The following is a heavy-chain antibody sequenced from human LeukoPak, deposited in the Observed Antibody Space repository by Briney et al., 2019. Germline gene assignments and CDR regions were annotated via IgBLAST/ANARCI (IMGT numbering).Heavy chain of an antibody. CDR3: ALGRQIAVAGKNYYYYMDV. CDR2: IYTSGST. V-gene: IGHV4-61*02. Sequence: SQTLSLTCTVSGGSISSGSYYWGWIRQPAGKGLEWIGRIYTSGSTNYNPSLKSRVTISVDTSKNQFSLKLSSVTAADTAVYYCALGRQIAVAGKNYYYYMDVWGKGTTVTVSS. CDR1: GGSISSGSYY. J-gene: IGHJ6*03. D-gene: IGHD6-19*01.